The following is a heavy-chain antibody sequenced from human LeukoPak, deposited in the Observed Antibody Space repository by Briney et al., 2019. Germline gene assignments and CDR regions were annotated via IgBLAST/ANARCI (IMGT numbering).Heavy chain of an antibody. V-gene: IGHV1-46*01. CDR2: INPSGGST. CDR3: AREAAAGPFDY. D-gene: IGHD6-13*01. CDR1: GYTFTSYY. Sequence: ASVKVSCKASGYTFTSYYMHWVRQAPGQGLEWMGIINPSGGSTSYAQKFQGRVTTTRDTSTSTVYMELSSLRSEDTAVYYCAREAAAGPFDYRGQGTLVTVSS. J-gene: IGHJ4*02.